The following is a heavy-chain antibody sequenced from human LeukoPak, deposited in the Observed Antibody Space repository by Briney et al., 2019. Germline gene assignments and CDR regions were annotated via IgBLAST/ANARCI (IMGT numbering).Heavy chain of an antibody. CDR3: ARFSRSIPVVF. J-gene: IGHJ4*02. CDR2: IKQDGREK. Sequence: GGSLRLSCAASGSTLSELWMNWVRQAPGKGLEWVANIKQDGREKNYVDSVKGRFTISRDNAKNSLYLQMTSLRVEDTAVYYCARFSRSIPVVFWGQGTLVTVSP. CDR1: GSTLSELW. D-gene: IGHD6-19*01. V-gene: IGHV3-7*02.